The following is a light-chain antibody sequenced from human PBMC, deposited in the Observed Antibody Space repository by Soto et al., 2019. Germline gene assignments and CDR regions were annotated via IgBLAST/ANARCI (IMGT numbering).Light chain of an antibody. CDR1: SSDGCGYNY. J-gene: IGLJ1*01. CDR3: SSYTSSRTPSV. V-gene: IGLV2-14*01. CDR2: EVS. Sequence: QSALTQPASVSGSPGQSITISCTGTSSDGCGYNYVSWYQQHPGKAPKLMIYEVSNRPSGVSNRCSGSKSGNTASLTISGLQAEDEADYYCSSYTSSRTPSVFGTGTKLTVL.